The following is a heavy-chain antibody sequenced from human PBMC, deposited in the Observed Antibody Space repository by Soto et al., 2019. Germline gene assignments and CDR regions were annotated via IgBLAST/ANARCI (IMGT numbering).Heavy chain of an antibody. Sequence: GGSLRLSCTASGFTFSSYSMNWARQAPGKGLEWVSSISSSSSYIYYADSVKGRFTISRDNAKNSLYLQMNSLRAEDTAVYYCASLYYGSGSYYIGPFDPWGQGTLVTVSS. CDR3: ASLYYGSGSYYIGPFDP. V-gene: IGHV3-21*01. CDR2: ISSSSSYI. J-gene: IGHJ5*02. CDR1: GFTFSSYS. D-gene: IGHD3-10*01.